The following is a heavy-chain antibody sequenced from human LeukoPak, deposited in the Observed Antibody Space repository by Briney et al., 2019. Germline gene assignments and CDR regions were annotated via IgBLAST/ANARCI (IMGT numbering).Heavy chain of an antibody. CDR1: GGSISNIIYY. Sequence: PSETLSLTCSVSGGSISNIIYYWAWVRLPPGKGLEWIGSIHFSGSTYYHPSLKSRVTISADTSKNQFSLRLNFVTAADTAVYYCARRMGALDFWGQGALVTVSS. D-gene: IGHD1-26*01. CDR3: ARRMGALDF. V-gene: IGHV4-39*01. J-gene: IGHJ4*02. CDR2: IHFSGST.